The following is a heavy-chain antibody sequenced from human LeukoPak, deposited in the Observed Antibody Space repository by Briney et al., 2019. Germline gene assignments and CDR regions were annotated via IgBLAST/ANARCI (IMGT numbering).Heavy chain of an antibody. D-gene: IGHD5-24*01. CDR2: IYYSGST. Sequence: SETLSLTCTVSGGSISSSSYYWGWVRQPPGKGLEWIGSIYYSGSTYYNPSSKSRVTISVDTSKNQFSLKLSSVTAADTAVYYCARLDGYDLDYWGQGTLVTVSS. CDR1: GGSISSSSYY. CDR3: ARLDGYDLDY. V-gene: IGHV4-39*01. J-gene: IGHJ4*02.